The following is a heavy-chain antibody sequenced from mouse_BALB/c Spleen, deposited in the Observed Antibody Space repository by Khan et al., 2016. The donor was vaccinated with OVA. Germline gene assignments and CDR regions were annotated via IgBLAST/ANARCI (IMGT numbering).Heavy chain of an antibody. CDR1: GFSLTNYG. CDR2: ILSDGST. D-gene: IGHD2-10*01. Sequence: VQLQESGPGLVAPSQSLSITCTISGFSLTNYGVHWVRQPPGKGLEWLAEILSDGSTTYNSVFKSRLSISKHNSKSQVFLKMNSLQTDDTAMYYCARQPYYHYYIMDYWGQGTSVTVSS. V-gene: IGHV2-6-1*01. J-gene: IGHJ4*01. CDR3: ARQPYYHYYIMDY.